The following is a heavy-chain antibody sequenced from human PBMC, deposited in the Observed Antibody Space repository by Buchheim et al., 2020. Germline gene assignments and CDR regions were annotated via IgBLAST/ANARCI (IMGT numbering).Heavy chain of an antibody. CDR1: GYTFSNYY. D-gene: IGHD2-2*02. V-gene: IGHV1-46*01. Sequence: QVQLVQSGAEVKKPGASVKVSCKASGYTFSNYYIHWVRQVPGQGLEWMGIVNPSGGGTSYPQKFQGRVTMTRDPSTSTVYMELSSLRSEDTAVYYCARGGGDIVVVPASIHVHYLDVWGKGTT. CDR2: VNPSGGGT. CDR3: ARGGGDIVVVPASIHVHYLDV. J-gene: IGHJ6*03.